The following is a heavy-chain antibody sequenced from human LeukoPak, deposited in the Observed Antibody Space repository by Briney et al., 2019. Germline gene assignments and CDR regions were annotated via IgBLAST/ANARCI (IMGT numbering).Heavy chain of an antibody. CDR2: IKQDGSEK. CDR3: ARTIGHFDY. Sequence: PGGSLRLSCAASGYTFSGYWMSWVRQAPGKGLEWVANIKQDGSEKYYVDSVKGRFTISRDNAKNSLYLQMNSLRAEDTAVYYCARTIGHFDYWGQGTLVTVSS. V-gene: IGHV3-7*01. CDR1: GYTFSGYW. D-gene: IGHD3-3*01. J-gene: IGHJ4*02.